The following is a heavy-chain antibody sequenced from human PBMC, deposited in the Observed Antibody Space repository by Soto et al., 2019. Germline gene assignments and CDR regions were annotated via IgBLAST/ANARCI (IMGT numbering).Heavy chain of an antibody. D-gene: IGHD5-18*01. Sequence: EVQLLESGGGLVQPRGSLRLSCAASGFTFSNFAMSWVRQAPGKGLEWVSGIIGSGGSTYYADSVKGRFTISRDKSKTTLYLQMNSLRAEDTAIYYCAKDGGYSFGPGNYYGMDVWGQGTTVTVSS. J-gene: IGHJ6*02. CDR2: IIGSGGST. CDR1: GFTFSNFA. V-gene: IGHV3-23*01. CDR3: AKDGGYSFGPGNYYGMDV.